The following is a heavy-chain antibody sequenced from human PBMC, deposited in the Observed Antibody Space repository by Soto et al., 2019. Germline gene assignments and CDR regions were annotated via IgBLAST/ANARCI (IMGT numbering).Heavy chain of an antibody. CDR2: ISWDGGSR. V-gene: IGHV3-43*01. CDR3: AKENSGRYYFDY. J-gene: IGHJ4*02. Sequence: PGGSLRLSCAASGFTFDDYTMHWVRQAPGKGLEWVSLISWDGGSRFYADSVKGRFTISRDDSKNSLYLQMNSLRTEDTALYYCAKENSGRYYFDYWGQGALVTVSS. CDR1: GFTFDDYT. D-gene: IGHD1-26*01.